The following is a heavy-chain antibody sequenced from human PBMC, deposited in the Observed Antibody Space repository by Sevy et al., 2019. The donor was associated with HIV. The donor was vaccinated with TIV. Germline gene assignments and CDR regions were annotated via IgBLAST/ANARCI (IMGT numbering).Heavy chain of an antibody. V-gene: IGHV3-30-3*01. Sequence: GGSLRLSCAASGFAFSSHAMHWVRQAPGKGLEWVAVISYEGTETFYAASVEGRFPISRANSKNMLSLQINSLRPEDTAVYYCARDGGYSIKWYPLYWGHGTLVTVSS. J-gene: IGHJ4*01. D-gene: IGHD6-13*01. CDR2: ISYEGTET. CDR3: ARDGGYSIKWYPLY. CDR1: GFAFSSHA.